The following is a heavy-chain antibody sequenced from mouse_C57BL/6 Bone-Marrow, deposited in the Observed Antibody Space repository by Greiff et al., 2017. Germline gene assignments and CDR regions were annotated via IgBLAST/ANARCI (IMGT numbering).Heavy chain of an antibody. CDR3: ARLITTVVATPLSNYFDY. CDR2: IYPRDGST. CDR1: GYTFTDHT. V-gene: IGHV1-78*01. J-gene: IGHJ2*01. D-gene: IGHD1-1*01. Sequence: VQLQQSDAELVKPGASVKISCKVSGYTFTDHTIHWMKQRPEQGLEWIGYIYPRDGSTKYNEKFKGKATLTADKSSSTAYLQLNSLTSEDSAVYFCARLITTVVATPLSNYFDYWGQGTTLTVSS.